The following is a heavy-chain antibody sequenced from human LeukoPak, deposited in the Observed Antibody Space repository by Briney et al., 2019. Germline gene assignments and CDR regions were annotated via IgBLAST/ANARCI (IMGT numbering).Heavy chain of an antibody. CDR1: GFTFSSHW. CDR3: ARDSHSSGDY. CDR2: LNGDGSST. Sequence: GGSLRLSCAASGFTFSSHWMHWVRHAPGKGLVWVSRLNGDGSSTSYADSVKGRFTISRDNAKNTLYLQMNSLRAEDTAVYYCARDSHSSGDYWGQGTLVTVSS. V-gene: IGHV3-74*01. J-gene: IGHJ4*02. D-gene: IGHD6-19*01.